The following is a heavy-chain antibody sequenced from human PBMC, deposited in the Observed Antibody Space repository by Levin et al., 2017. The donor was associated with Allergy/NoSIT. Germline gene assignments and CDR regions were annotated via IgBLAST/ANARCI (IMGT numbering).Heavy chain of an antibody. J-gene: IGHJ1*01. D-gene: IGHD2-15*01. Sequence: SVKVSCKASGGTFSSYAISWVRQAPGQGLEWMGGIIPIFGTANYAQKFQGRVTITADKSTSTAYMELSSLRSEDTAVYYCARAGVVVVAATPPDEYFQHWGQGTLVTVSS. CDR1: GGTFSSYA. V-gene: IGHV1-69*06. CDR2: IIPIFGTA. CDR3: ARAGVVVVAATPPDEYFQH.